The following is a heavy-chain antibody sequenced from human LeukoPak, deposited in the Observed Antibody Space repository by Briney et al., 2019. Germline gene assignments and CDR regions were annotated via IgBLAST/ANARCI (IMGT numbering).Heavy chain of an antibody. J-gene: IGHJ6*03. CDR2: IYTSGST. CDR1: GGSISSYY. CDR3: ARSFYSTSNYYYYYMDV. D-gene: IGHD4-11*01. Sequence: PSETQSLTCTVSGGSISSYYWSWIRQPAGKGLEWIGRIYTSGSTNYNPSLKSRVTMSVDTSKNQFSLKLSSVTAADTAVYYCARSFYSTSNYYYYYMDVWGKGTTVTVSS. V-gene: IGHV4-4*07.